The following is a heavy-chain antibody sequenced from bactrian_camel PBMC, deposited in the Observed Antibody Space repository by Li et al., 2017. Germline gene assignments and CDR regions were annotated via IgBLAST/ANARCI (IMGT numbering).Heavy chain of an antibody. CDR1: GFAFSNND. CDR2: IKGDGSKT. Sequence: VQLVESGGALVQPGGSMRLSCAASGFAFSNNDMSWVRQGPGKGPEWVSAIKGDGSKTYYADSVKGRFTVSRDNAKNTLYLQMNSLKTEDTAVYYCATDPVGTWDLGRCGYWGQGTQVTVS. CDR3: ATDPVGTWDLGRCGY. J-gene: IGHJ6*01. D-gene: IGHD5*01. V-gene: IGHV3S31*01.